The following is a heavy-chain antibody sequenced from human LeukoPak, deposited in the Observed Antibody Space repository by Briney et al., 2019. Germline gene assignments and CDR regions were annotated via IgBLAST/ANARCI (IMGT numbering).Heavy chain of an antibody. Sequence: GGSLRLSCAASGFTFSSYSMNWVRQAPGKGLEWVSSISSSSSYIYYADSVKGRFTISRDNSKNTLYLQMNSLRAEDTAVYYCARDYYDSSGYYLPLFDYWGQGTLVTVSS. V-gene: IGHV3-21*04. J-gene: IGHJ4*02. CDR2: ISSSSSYI. CDR1: GFTFSSYS. D-gene: IGHD3-22*01. CDR3: ARDYYDSSGYYLPLFDY.